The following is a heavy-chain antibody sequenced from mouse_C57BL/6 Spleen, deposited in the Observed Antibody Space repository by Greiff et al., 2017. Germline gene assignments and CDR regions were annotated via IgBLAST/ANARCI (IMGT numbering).Heavy chain of an antibody. CDR3: ASLSYYDGEDY. CDR1: GYTFPSYW. CDR2: INPSNGGT. Sequence: QVQLQQPGTELVKPGASVRLSCKASGYTFPSYWMHWVQQRPGQGLEWIGNINPSNGGTNYNEKFKSKATLTVDKSSSTAYMQLSSLTSEDAAVYYCASLSYYDGEDYWGQGTSVTVSS. D-gene: IGHD2-4*01. J-gene: IGHJ4*01. V-gene: IGHV1-53*01.